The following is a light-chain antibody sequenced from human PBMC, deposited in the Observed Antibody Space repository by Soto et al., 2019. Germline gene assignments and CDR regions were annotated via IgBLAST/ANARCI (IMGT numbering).Light chain of an antibody. CDR3: QQYDSYPLT. J-gene: IGKJ4*01. V-gene: IGKV1-5*03. Sequence: EILMTQSPSTLSVSLGERATITCRASQSISSWFAWYQQKPGKAPNLLIYKTSSLESGVPSRFSGSGSGTEFTLTVNSLQPDDFATCYCQQYDSYPLTFGGGTKVDIK. CDR2: KTS. CDR1: QSISSW.